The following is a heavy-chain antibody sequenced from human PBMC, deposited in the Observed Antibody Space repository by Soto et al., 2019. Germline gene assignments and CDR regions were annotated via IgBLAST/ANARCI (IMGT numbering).Heavy chain of an antibody. Sequence: WGSLRLSCAASGFTFSSYGMHWVRQAPGKGLEWVAVISYDGSNKYYADSVKGRFTISRDNSKNTLYLQMNSLRAEDTAVYYCAKDRRDDSSGYYPSDYWGQGTLVTVSS. CDR3: AKDRRDDSSGYYPSDY. CDR2: ISYDGSNK. D-gene: IGHD3-22*01. J-gene: IGHJ4*02. CDR1: GFTFSSYG. V-gene: IGHV3-30*18.